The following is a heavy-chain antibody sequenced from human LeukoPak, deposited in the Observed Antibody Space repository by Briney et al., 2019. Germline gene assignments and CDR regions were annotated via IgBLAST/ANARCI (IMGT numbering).Heavy chain of an antibody. CDR1: GGTFSSYA. V-gene: IGHV1-69*06. CDR3: ARVAAAIPRWYFDL. J-gene: IGHJ2*01. Sequence: SVKVSCKASGGTFSSYAISWVRQAPGQGLEWVGVIIPIFGTSNYAQKFQGRVTITADKSTNTAYMELSSLRSEDTAVYYCARVAAAIPRWYFDLWGRGTLVTVSS. D-gene: IGHD2-2*01. CDR2: IIPIFGTS.